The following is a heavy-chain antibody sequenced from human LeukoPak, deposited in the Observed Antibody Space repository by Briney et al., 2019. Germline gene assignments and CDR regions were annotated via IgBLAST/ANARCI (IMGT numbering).Heavy chain of an antibody. J-gene: IGHJ6*03. CDR2: INPNSGGT. D-gene: IGHD5-24*01. CDR1: GYTFTGYY. CDR3: ARDQLPYYYYYYMDV. V-gene: IGHV1-2*02. Sequence: ASVKVSCKASGYTFTGYYMHWVRQAPGQGLEWMGWINPNSGGTNYAQRFQGRVTMTRDTSISTAYMELSRLRSDDTAVYFCARDQLPYYYYYYMDVWGKGTTVTISS.